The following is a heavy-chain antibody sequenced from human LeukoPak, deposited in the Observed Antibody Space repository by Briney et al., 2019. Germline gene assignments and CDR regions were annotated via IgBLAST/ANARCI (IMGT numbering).Heavy chain of an antibody. V-gene: IGHV3-23*01. CDR3: AKGEGRYEAEYFQH. J-gene: IGHJ1*01. CDR2: ISGSGGST. D-gene: IGHD1-14*01. Sequence: GGSLRLSCAASGFTFSGYAMSWVRQAPGKGLEWVSAISGSGGSTYYADSVKGRFTISRDNSKNALYLQMNSLRAEDTAVYYCAKGEGRYEAEYFQHWGQGTLVTVSS. CDR1: GFTFSGYA.